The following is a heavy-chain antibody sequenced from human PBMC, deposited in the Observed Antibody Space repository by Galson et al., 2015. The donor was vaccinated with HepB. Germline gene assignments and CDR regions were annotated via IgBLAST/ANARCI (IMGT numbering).Heavy chain of an antibody. V-gene: IGHV1-69*01. Sequence: VKVSCKASGGTFSSYAISWVRQAPGQGLEWMGGIIPVFGTRNYAQKFQGRVTITADESTTTAYMELSSLRSEDTAVYYCARLYCSSTSCYSFDYWGHGTLVTVSS. J-gene: IGHJ4*01. CDR2: IIPVFGTR. D-gene: IGHD2-2*01. CDR3: ARLYCSSTSCYSFDY. CDR1: GGTFSSYA.